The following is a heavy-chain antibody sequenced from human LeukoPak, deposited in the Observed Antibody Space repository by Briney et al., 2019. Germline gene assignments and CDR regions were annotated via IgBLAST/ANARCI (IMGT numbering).Heavy chain of an antibody. D-gene: IGHD3-10*01. CDR2: ISGSGGST. J-gene: IGHJ5*02. CDR3: ARDLWFGEFMYNWFDP. V-gene: IGHV3-23*01. Sequence: GGSLRLSCAASGFTFSSYAMSWVRQAPGKGLEWVSAISGSGGSTYYADSVKGRFTISRDNSKNTLYLQMNSLRAEDTAVYYCARDLWFGEFMYNWFDPWGQGTLVTVSS. CDR1: GFTFSSYA.